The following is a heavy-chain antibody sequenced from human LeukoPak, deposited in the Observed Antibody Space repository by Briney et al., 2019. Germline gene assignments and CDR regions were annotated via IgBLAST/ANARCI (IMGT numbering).Heavy chain of an antibody. D-gene: IGHD2-21*01. CDR3: ATFPPYYYYYYYVDV. V-gene: IGHV3-7*01. CDR2: IKQDGSEK. CDR1: GFTFSSYW. Sequence: GGSLRLSCAASGFTFSSYWISWVRQAPGKGLEWVANIKQDGSEKYYVDSVKGRFTISRDNAKNSLYLQMNSLRAEDTAVYYCATFPPYYYYYYYVDVWGKGTTVTVSS. J-gene: IGHJ6*03.